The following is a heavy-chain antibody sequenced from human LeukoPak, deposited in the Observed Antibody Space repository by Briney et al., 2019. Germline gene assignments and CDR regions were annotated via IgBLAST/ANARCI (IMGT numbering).Heavy chain of an antibody. CDR3: ARGPKNSGSSFDP. J-gene: IGHJ5*02. Sequence: SQTLSLTCSVSGGSISSGNYYWTWLRQPPETGLEWIGYIYYSGSTYYNPSLKSRINISVDTSKNQFSLKLSSVTAADTAVYYCARGPKNSGSSFDPWGQGTLVTVSS. V-gene: IGHV4-30-4*08. D-gene: IGHD1-7*01. CDR2: IYYSGST. CDR1: GGSISSGNYY.